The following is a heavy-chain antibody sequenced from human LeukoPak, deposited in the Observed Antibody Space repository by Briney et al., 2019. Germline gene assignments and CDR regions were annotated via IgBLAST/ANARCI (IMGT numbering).Heavy chain of an antibody. CDR2: IYHGGAT. CDR1: GGSISSGDYY. D-gene: IGHD3-22*01. J-gene: IGHJ4*02. V-gene: IGHV4-30-4*01. Sequence: SHTLSLTCSVSGGSISSGDYYWSWIRQPPGKGLEWIGYIYHGGATYSNPSLMSRITIAVDTSKNQFSLRLRSVTAADTAVYYCARDPRSSGYYFGTFDYWGQGILVTVSS. CDR3: ARDPRSSGYYFGTFDY.